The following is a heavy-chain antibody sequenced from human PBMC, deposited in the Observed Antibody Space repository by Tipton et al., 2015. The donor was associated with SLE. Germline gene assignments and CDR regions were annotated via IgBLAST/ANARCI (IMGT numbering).Heavy chain of an antibody. Sequence: QLVQSGAEVKKPGASVKVSCKASGYTFTSYDINWVRQATGQGLEWMGGIIPIFGTANYAQKFQGRVTITADESTSTAYMELRSLRSDDTAVYYCAKDWGSRYYYYGMDVWGQGTTVTVSS. D-gene: IGHD7-27*01. J-gene: IGHJ6*02. CDR2: IIPIFGTA. V-gene: IGHV1-69*13. CDR3: AKDWGSRYYYYGMDV. CDR1: GYTFTSYD.